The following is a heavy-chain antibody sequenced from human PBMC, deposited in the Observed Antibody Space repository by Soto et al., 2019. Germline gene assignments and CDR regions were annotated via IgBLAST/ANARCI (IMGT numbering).Heavy chain of an antibody. CDR2: IYHSGST. J-gene: IGHJ3*02. CDR1: GGSISSGGYS. V-gene: IGHV4-30-2*01. D-gene: IGHD3-10*01. Sequence: SETLYLTCAVSGGSISSGGYSWSWIRQPPGKGLERIGYIYHSGSTYYNPSLKSRVTISVDRSKNHFSLKLSSVTAADTAVYYCARAHGSGWGAFDIWGQGTMVT. CDR3: ARAHGSGWGAFDI.